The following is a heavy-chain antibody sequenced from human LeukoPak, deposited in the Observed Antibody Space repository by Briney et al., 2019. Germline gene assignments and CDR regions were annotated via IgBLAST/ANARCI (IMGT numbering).Heavy chain of an antibody. V-gene: IGHV4-59*08. CDR3: ARLRSGVRRGLFYYFDY. CDR2: IYYSGST. CDR1: GGSISSYY. J-gene: IGHJ4*02. D-gene: IGHD3-10*01. Sequence: PSETLSLTCTVSGGSISSYYWSWIRQPPGKGLEWIGYIYYSGSTNYNPSLKSRVTISVDTSKNQFSLKLSSVTAADTAVYYCARLRSGVRRGLFYYFDYWGQGTLVTVSS.